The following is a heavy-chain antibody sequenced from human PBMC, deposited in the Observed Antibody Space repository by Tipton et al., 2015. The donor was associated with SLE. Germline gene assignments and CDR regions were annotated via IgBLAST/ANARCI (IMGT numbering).Heavy chain of an antibody. CDR1: GESFNGYF. Sequence: GLVKPSQTLSLTCAVYGESFNGYFWTWIRQSPGKGLEWIAEIIHSGVTNYNPSLRSRVTISVDMSKNQVSLKLSSVTAADTAVYYCARGGLLQSAFDIWGQGTMVTVSS. D-gene: IGHD2-15*01. CDR2: IIHSGVT. CDR3: ARGGLLQSAFDI. J-gene: IGHJ3*02. V-gene: IGHV4-34*01.